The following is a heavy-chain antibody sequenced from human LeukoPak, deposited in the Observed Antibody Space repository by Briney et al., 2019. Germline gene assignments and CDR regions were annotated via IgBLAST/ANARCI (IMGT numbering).Heavy chain of an antibody. CDR2: INHSGST. CDR1: GGSFSGYY. CDR3: ARLWSGYYIPYYFDY. J-gene: IGHJ4*02. V-gene: IGHV4-34*01. Sequence: KPSETLSLTCAVYGGSFSGYYWSWIRQPPGKGLEWIGEINHSGSTNYNPSLKSRVTISVDTSKSQFSLKLSSVTAADTAVYYCARLWSGYYIPYYFDYWGQGTLVTVSS. D-gene: IGHD3-3*01.